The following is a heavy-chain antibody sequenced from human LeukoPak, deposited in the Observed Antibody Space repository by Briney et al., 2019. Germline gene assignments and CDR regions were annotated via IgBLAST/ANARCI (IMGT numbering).Heavy chain of an antibody. CDR3: AKDTGITPSGISGFFDF. CDR2: INSDGSDT. D-gene: IGHD6-13*01. V-gene: IGHV3-74*01. J-gene: IGHJ4*02. CDR1: GFTLSSYW. Sequence: GGSLRLSCAASGFTLSSYWMHWVRQAPGKGLVWVSRINSDGSDTIYGDSVKGRFTISRDNSKDSLYLQMNSLRTEDTALYYCAKDTGITPSGISGFFDFWGQGTLVTVSS.